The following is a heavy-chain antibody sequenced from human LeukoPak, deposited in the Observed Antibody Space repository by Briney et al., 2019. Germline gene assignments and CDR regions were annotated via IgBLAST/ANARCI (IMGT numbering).Heavy chain of an antibody. CDR2: FNPSDGSA. CDR1: GYTFTNSY. CDR3: ATEGKKQLLQGDAFDV. V-gene: IGHV1-46*01. J-gene: IGHJ3*01. Sequence: ASVKVSCKASGYTFTNSYIHWVRQAPGQGLDWMGIFNPSDGSATYTQKLKGRVTMTGDTSTSTVYMELSSLRSEDTAVYYCATEGKKQLLQGDAFDVWGQGTMISVSS. D-gene: IGHD2-2*01.